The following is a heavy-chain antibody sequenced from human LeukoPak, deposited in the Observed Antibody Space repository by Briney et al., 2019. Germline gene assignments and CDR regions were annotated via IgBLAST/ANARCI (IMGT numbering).Heavy chain of an antibody. Sequence: PGGSLRLSCAASGFTFSNYAMSWVRQGPGKGLEWVSVISGSGGSTYYADSVKGQFTIFRDNSKNTVYLQMNSLRADDTAVYYCAKGDTGMVRRYYFDYWGQGTLVTVSS. V-gene: IGHV3-23*01. J-gene: IGHJ4*02. D-gene: IGHD5-18*01. CDR3: AKGDTGMVRRYYFDY. CDR2: ISGSGGST. CDR1: GFTFSNYA.